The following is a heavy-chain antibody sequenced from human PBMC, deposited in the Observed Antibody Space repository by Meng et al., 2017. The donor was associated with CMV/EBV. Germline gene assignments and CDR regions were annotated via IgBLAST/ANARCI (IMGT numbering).Heavy chain of an antibody. CDR3: ARGLGDIAYAAA. Sequence: SETLSLTCTVSGDSFTRYYWSWIRQSPRNGLEWIGYIFYSGSSYYSPSFKSRVMMSVDMSKTQFSLRLTSVTAADTAVYYCARGLGDIAYAAAWGRGTLVTVSS. CDR2: IFYSGSS. D-gene: IGHD3-16*02. V-gene: IGHV4-59*01. J-gene: IGHJ4*02. CDR1: GDSFTRYY.